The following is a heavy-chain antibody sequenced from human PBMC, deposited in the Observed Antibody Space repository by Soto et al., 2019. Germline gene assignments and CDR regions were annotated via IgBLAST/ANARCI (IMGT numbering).Heavy chain of an antibody. CDR3: ARLEYYDILTGPTGWFDP. J-gene: IGHJ5*02. D-gene: IGHD3-9*01. CDR2: IYYSGST. Sequence: PSETLSLTCTVSGGSISSYYWSWIRQPPGKGLEWIGYIYYSGSTNYNPSLKSRVTISVDTSKNQFSLKLSSVTAADTAVYYCARLEYYDILTGPTGWFDPWGQGTLVTVSS. V-gene: IGHV4-59*08. CDR1: GGSISSYY.